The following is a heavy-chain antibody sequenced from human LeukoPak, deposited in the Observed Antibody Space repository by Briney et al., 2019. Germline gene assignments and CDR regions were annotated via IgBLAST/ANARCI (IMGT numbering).Heavy chain of an antibody. J-gene: IGHJ3*02. Sequence: GGSLRLSCAVSGFTFSDYYMSWIRQASGKGLECVSYISSSGSHTNYADSVKGRFTISRDNAKNSLYLQMNSLRAEDTAVYYCARVVLVSSVADGFDIWGQGTMVSVSS. V-gene: IGHV3-11*05. CDR3: ARVVLVSSVADGFDI. CDR1: GFTFSDYY. CDR2: ISSSGSHT. D-gene: IGHD2-2*01.